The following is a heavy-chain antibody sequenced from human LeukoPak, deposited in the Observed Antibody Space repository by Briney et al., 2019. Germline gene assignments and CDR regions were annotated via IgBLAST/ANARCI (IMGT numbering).Heavy chain of an antibody. CDR3: TRDFWGAYRVDYFDY. D-gene: IGHD3-3*01. CDR1: GFTFSGHW. Sequence: GSLRLSCAASGFTFSGHWMSWVRQAPGEGLEWVANINQGGSDKYYVDSVKGRFTISRDNANNLLYLQMNSLRGEDTAVYYCTRDFWGAYRVDYFDYWGQGTLDTVSS. V-gene: IGHV3-7*01. J-gene: IGHJ4*02. CDR2: INQGGSDK.